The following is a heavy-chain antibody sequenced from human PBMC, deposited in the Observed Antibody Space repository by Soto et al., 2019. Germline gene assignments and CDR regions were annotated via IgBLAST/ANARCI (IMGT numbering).Heavy chain of an antibody. CDR2: IIPMLSMS. V-gene: IGHV1-69*02. CDR3: ATNYGSGSAAFDY. D-gene: IGHD3-10*01. Sequence: QIQLVQSGPEMKKPGSSVRVSCTASGYTFSRYTISWVRQAPGQGLEWMGRIIPMLSMSNHARNFQGRVTITADRSTSTAYMVLSGLTSGDTAMYFCATNYGSGSAAFDYWGQGTLVTVSS. J-gene: IGHJ4*02. CDR1: GYTFSRYT.